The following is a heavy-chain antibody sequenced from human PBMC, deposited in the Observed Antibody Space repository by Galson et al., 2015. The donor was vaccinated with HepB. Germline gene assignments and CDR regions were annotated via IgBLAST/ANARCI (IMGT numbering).Heavy chain of an antibody. D-gene: IGHD3-10*01. Sequence: SVKVSCKASGGTFNSYAISWVRQAPGQGLEWMGRIIPILGIANYAQKFQGRVTITADKSTSTAYMELSSLRSEDTAVYYCAREGSGVRNYYYYGMDVWGQGTTVTVSS. V-gene: IGHV1-69*04. J-gene: IGHJ6*02. CDR1: GGTFNSYA. CDR3: AREGSGVRNYYYYGMDV. CDR2: IIPILGIA.